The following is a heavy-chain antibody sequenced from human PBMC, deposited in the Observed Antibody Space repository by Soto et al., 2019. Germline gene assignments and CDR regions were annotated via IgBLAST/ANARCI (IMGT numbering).Heavy chain of an antibody. CDR3: ARDLWGTAARPYFDN. Sequence: EVQLLESGGGLVQPGGSLRLSCAASGFTFSDYAMSWVRQAPGKGLEWVSGSNGGGGIPFYAEAVKGRFTISRDKSKNTLYLQMNSLRAEDTAVYYCARDLWGTAARPYFDNWGQGTLVTVSS. V-gene: IGHV3-23*01. D-gene: IGHD6-6*01. CDR1: GFTFSDYA. J-gene: IGHJ4*02. CDR2: SNGGGGIP.